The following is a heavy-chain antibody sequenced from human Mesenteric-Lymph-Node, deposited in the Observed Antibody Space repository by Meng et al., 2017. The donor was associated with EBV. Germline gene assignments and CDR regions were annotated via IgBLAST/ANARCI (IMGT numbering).Heavy chain of an antibody. CDR2: INTNTGNP. J-gene: IGHJ4*02. Sequence: QVQLVQSGSELKRPGASVKCSCKASGYTFTTYAMNWVRQAPGQGLEWMGWINTNTGNPTHAQGITGRFVFSLDTSVSTAYLQISSLKAEDTAVYYCARLTDSGYDILDYWGQGTLVTVSS. V-gene: IGHV7-4-1*02. CDR1: GYTFTTYA. D-gene: IGHD5-12*01. CDR3: ARLTDSGYDILDY.